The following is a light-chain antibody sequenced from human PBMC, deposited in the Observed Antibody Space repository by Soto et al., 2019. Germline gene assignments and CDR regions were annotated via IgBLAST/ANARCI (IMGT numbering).Light chain of an antibody. CDR2: GTS. V-gene: IGKV1-6*01. CDR1: QAIRTE. Sequence: AIQMTQSPSSLSASVGDRVIITCRASQAIRTELGWYQQRSGKAPKLLIYGTSNLQSGVPSGFSGSGSGTDFTLTINGLQPEDFATYYCLQDYSYPRTFGQGTKVDIK. CDR3: LQDYSYPRT. J-gene: IGKJ1*01.